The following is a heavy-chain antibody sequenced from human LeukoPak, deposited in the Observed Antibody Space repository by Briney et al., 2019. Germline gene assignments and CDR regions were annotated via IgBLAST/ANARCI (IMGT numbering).Heavy chain of an antibody. D-gene: IGHD3-22*01. Sequence: PGGSLRLSCAASGFTFSSYGMHWVRQAPGKGLEWVAVISYDGSNKYYADSVKGRFTISRDNSKNTLYLQMNSLRAEDTAMYYCARASDSSGYDFDYWGQGTLVTVSS. CDR3: ARASDSSGYDFDY. J-gene: IGHJ4*02. V-gene: IGHV3-30*03. CDR2: ISYDGSNK. CDR1: GFTFSSYG.